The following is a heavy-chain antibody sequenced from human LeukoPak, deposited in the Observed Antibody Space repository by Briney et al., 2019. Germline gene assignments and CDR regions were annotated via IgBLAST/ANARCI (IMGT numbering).Heavy chain of an antibody. Sequence: GESLKISCKGSGYSFTSYWIGWVRQMPGKGLEWVGIIYPGDSDIRYSPSFQGQVTISADKSISTAYLQWSSLKASDTAMYYCARLIAGYSTGWYYFDCWGLGTLVTVSS. CDR3: ARLIAGYSTGWYYFDC. D-gene: IGHD6-19*01. CDR1: GYSFTSYW. J-gene: IGHJ4*02. V-gene: IGHV5-51*01. CDR2: IYPGDSDI.